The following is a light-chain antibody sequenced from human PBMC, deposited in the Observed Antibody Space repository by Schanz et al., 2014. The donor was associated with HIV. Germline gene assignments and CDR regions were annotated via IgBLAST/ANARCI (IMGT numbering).Light chain of an antibody. CDR1: QTINSRY. CDR3: QQRSNWPSIT. J-gene: IGKJ5*01. CDR2: DAS. Sequence: EDVLTQSPGTLSLSPGERATLSCRVSQTINSRYLAWYQQKPGQAPRLLIFDASKRAPGIPARFSGSGSETDFTLTISSLEPEDFAIYYCQQRSNWPSITFGQGTRLDIK. V-gene: IGKV3D-20*02.